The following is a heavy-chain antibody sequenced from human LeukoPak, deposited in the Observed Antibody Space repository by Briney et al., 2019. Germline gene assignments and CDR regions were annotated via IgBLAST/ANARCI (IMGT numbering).Heavy chain of an antibody. J-gene: IGHJ4*02. Sequence: SDTLSLTWTVPGGSIISHCWSSIRQPPGKGRECIGSMYASVRTKANPSLKSRVTLSPDTSKNEFSLRLSSVTAADTAVYYCAPIKRGNIYSSFDFWGQGILVTVSP. CDR2: MYASVRT. D-gene: IGHD5-18*01. CDR1: GGSIISHC. V-gene: IGHV4-59*07. CDR3: APIKRGNIYSSFDF.